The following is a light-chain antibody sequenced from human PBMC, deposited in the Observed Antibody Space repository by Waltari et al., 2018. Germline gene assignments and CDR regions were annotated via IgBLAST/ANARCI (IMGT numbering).Light chain of an antibody. CDR1: QSINFW. CDR3: QQYNSYSPYT. CDR2: EAS. J-gene: IGKJ2*01. Sequence: DIQMTQSPSTLSAFVGDRVTITCRASQSINFWLAWYQQKSGKAPKLLIYEASILESGVPSRFSGSGSGTEFTLTISSLQAEDFATYYCQQYNSYSPYTFGQGTKLEMK. V-gene: IGKV1-5*03.